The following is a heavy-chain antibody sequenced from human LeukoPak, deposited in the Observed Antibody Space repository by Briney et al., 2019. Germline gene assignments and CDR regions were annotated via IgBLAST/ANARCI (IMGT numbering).Heavy chain of an antibody. V-gene: IGHV1-46*01. D-gene: IGHD1-26*01. J-gene: IGHJ4*02. CDR2: INPSGGST. CDR3: ARIGIVGATAFDY. Sequence: GASVKVSRKASGYTFTSYYMHWVRQAPGQGLEWMGIINPSGGSTSYAQKFQGRVTMTRDTSTSTVYMELSSLRSDDTAVYYCARIGIVGATAFDYWGQGTLVTVSS. CDR1: GYTFTSYY.